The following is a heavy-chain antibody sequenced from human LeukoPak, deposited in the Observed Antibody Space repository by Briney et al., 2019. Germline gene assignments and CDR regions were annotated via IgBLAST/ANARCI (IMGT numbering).Heavy chain of an antibody. CDR1: GGSISSSSYY. CDR3: ARPRDGSGRPNDAFDI. CDR2: IYYSGST. V-gene: IGHV4-39*01. Sequence: SETLSLTCTVSGGSISSSSYYWGWIRQPPGKGLEWIGGIYYSGSTYYNPSLKSRVTISVDTSKNQFSLKLSSVTAADTAVYYCARPRDGSGRPNDAFDIWGQGTMVTVSS. J-gene: IGHJ3*02. D-gene: IGHD3-10*01.